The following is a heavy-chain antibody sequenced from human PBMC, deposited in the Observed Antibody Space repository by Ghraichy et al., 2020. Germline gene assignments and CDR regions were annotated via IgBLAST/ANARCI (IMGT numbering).Heavy chain of an antibody. CDR3: AAHPGYNSGLYRGNFDY. CDR1: GFIFTNYA. Sequence: LSLTCAASGFIFTNYAMNWVRQAPGKGLEWVSDISDSGRYTYYADSVKGRFTISRDNSKNTVYLQMNSLRDEDTAVYYCAAHPGYNSGLYRGNFDYWGQGTLVTVSS. J-gene: IGHJ4*02. CDR2: ISDSGRYT. V-gene: IGHV3-23*01. D-gene: IGHD6-19*01.